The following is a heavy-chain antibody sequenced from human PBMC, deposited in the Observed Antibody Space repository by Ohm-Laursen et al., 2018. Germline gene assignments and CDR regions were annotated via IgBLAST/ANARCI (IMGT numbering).Heavy chain of an antibody. CDR1: GGTFSSYA. J-gene: IGHJ6*02. CDR2: IIPIFGTA. CDR3: AREGVQLWFEYGMDV. D-gene: IGHD5-18*01. V-gene: IGHV1-69*05. Sequence: GASVKVSCKASGGTFSSYAISWVRQAPGQGLEWMGGIIPIFGTANYAQKFQGRVTMTTDTSTSTAYMELRSLRSDDTAVYYCAREGVQLWFEYGMDVWGQGTTVTVSS.